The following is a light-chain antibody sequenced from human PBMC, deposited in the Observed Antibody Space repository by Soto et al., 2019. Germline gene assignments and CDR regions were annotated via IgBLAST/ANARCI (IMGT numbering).Light chain of an antibody. V-gene: IGKV1-33*01. Sequence: IQVTQSPSSLSASVGESVTITCRASQDIDNYLNWYQHRPGEAPKLLIYAASYLETGVSTRFSGSGSGTAFSFTITNLRPEDSGTYYCQQHDTRPTMTFGQGTRLEI. CDR1: QDIDNY. CDR3: QQHDTRPTMT. J-gene: IGKJ5*01. CDR2: AAS.